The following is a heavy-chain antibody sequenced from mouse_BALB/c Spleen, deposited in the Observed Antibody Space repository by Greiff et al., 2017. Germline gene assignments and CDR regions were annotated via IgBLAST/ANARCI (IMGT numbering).Heavy chain of an antibody. CDR3: ARVLDAMDY. CDR2: ISSGSSTI. V-gene: IGHV5-17*02. CDR1: GFTFSSFG. Sequence: EVMLVESGGGLVQPGGSRKLSCAASGFTFSSFGMHWVRQAPEKGLEWVAYISSGSSTIYYADTVKGRFTISRDNPKNTLFLQMTSLRSEDTAMYYCARVLDAMDYWGQGTSVTVSS. J-gene: IGHJ4*01.